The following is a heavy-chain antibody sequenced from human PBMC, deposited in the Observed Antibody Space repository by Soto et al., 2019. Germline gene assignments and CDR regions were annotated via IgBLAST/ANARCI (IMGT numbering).Heavy chain of an antibody. Sequence: LSLTCTVSGGSISSGGYYWSWIRQHPGKGLEWIGYIYYGGSTYYNPSLKSRVTISVDTSKNQFSLKLSSVTAADTAVYYCAREMVRGVIKWFDPWGQGTLVTVSS. J-gene: IGHJ5*02. V-gene: IGHV4-31*03. CDR1: GGSISSGGYY. CDR2: IYYGGST. D-gene: IGHD3-10*01. CDR3: AREMVRGVIKWFDP.